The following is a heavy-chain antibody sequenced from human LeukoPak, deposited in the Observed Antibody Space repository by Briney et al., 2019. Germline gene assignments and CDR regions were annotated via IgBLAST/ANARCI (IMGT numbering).Heavy chain of an antibody. CDR2: IKQDGSEK. J-gene: IGHJ3*02. Sequence: GGSLRLSCAASGFTFSNAWMSWVRQAPGKGLEWVANIKQDGSEKYYVDSVKGRFTISRDNAKNSLYLQLNSLTAEDTAVYYCVRDEIRSGAFDIWGQGTMVTVSS. D-gene: IGHD3-10*01. CDR1: GFTFSNAW. CDR3: VRDEIRSGAFDI. V-gene: IGHV3-7*01.